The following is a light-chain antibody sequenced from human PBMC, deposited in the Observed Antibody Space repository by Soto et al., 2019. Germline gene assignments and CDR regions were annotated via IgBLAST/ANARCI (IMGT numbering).Light chain of an antibody. V-gene: IGKV3-20*01. CDR1: QSVSSSY. J-gene: IGKJ1*01. CDR2: GAS. CDR3: QQYGSSPGP. Sequence: EIVLTQSPGTLSLSPGERATLSCRASQSVSSSYLAWYQQKPGQAPRLLIYGASSRATGITDRFSGSVSGTDFTLTIRRLEPEDCAVYYCQQYGSSPGPFGQATQVEIK.